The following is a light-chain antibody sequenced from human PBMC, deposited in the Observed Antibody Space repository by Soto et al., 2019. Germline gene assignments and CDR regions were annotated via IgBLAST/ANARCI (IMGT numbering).Light chain of an antibody. CDR2: KAS. CDR3: QHYYGYSWT. J-gene: IGKJ1*01. CDR1: QSISSW. V-gene: IGKV1-5*03. Sequence: DIQMTQSPSTLSASVGDRVTITCRASQSISSWLAWYQQKPGKAPNLLIYKASSLECGVPSRFSGSGSGTEFTLTISSLQHDDFATYFCQHYYGYSWTFGQGTKVEI.